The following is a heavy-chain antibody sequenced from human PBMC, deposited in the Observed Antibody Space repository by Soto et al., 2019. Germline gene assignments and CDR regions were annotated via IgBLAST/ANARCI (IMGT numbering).Heavy chain of an antibody. V-gene: IGHV3-23*01. D-gene: IGHD6-19*01. Sequence: EVQLLESGGGLVQPGGSLRLSCAASGFTFSSYAMSWVRQAPGKGLEWVSAISGSGGSTYYADSVKGLFTISRDNSKNTLYLQMNSLRAEDTAVYYCAKASGYSSGWYVNYWGQGTLVTVSS. J-gene: IGHJ4*02. CDR3: AKASGYSSGWYVNY. CDR2: ISGSGGST. CDR1: GFTFSSYA.